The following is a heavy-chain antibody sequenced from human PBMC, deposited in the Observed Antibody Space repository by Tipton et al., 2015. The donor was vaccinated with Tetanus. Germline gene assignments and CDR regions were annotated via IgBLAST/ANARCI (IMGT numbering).Heavy chain of an antibody. V-gene: IGHV4-59*02. J-gene: IGHJ4*02. D-gene: IGHD2-2*01. Sequence: TLSLTCSVSGDSGSRHYWSWIRQPPGKGLEWIGDIFYSGNSIPNPSFRSRVSMSLDTSKQQFSLSLTSATAADTAVYYCARGWSECSSWSCSPFDSWGQGTLVTVSS. CDR1: GDSGSRHY. CDR2: IFYSGNS. CDR3: ARGWSECSSWSCSPFDS.